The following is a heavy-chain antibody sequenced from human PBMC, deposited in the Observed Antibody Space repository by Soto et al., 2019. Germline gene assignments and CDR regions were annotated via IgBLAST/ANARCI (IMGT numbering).Heavy chain of an antibody. D-gene: IGHD6-19*01. CDR3: VLIQRSSGWNNWFDP. CDR2: IDWDDDK. J-gene: IGHJ5*02. Sequence: SGPTLVNPXQTLTLTCTFSGFSLRTTGMRVSWIRQPPGKALEWLARIDWDDDKFYRTPLKTRLTISKDTSKNQVVLRMTNMDPVDTATYYCVLIQRSSGWNNWFDPWGPGTLVTVSS. CDR1: GFSLRTTGMR. V-gene: IGHV2-70*04.